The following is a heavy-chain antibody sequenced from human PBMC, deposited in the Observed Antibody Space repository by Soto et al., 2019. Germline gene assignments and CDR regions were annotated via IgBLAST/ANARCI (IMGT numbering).Heavy chain of an antibody. J-gene: IGHJ4*02. CDR2: ISYDGSNE. Sequence: QVQLVESGGGVVQPGRSLRLSCAASGFTFRSYGMHWVRQTPGKWLEWVAGISYDGSNEYYADSVKGRFTISRDNSKNTRYRQTDSLKTEDTAVYYFAKWEERGYGFAFDYWVQGTLFIGSS. CDR3: AKWEERGYGFAFDY. D-gene: IGHD1-26*01. V-gene: IGHV3-30*18. CDR1: GFTFRSYG.